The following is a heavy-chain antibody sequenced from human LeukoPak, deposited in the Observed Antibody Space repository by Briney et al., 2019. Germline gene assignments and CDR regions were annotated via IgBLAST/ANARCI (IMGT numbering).Heavy chain of an antibody. J-gene: IGHJ5*02. CDR2: IYTSGST. CDR1: GGSISSYY. D-gene: IGHD5-24*01. V-gene: IGHV4-4*09. CDR3: ARHFQSRDPFDP. Sequence: KPSETLSLTCTVSGGSISSYYWSWIRQPPGKGLEWIGYIYTSGSTNYNPSLKSRVTISVDTSKNQFSLKLSSVTAADTAVYYCARHFQSRDPFDPWGQGTLVTVSS.